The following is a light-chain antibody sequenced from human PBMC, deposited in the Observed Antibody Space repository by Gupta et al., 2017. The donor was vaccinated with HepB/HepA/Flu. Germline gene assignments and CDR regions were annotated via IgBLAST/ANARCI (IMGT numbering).Light chain of an antibody. V-gene: IGLV2-14*03. CDR3: CSYTSSSTWV. J-gene: IGLJ3*02. CDR2: DVS. CDR1: SSDVGGYKY. Sequence: QSALTQPASVSGSPGQSITISCTGTSSDVGGYKYVSWYQQHPGEAPKLMIYDVSNRPSGVSNRFSGSKSGNTASLTISGLQAEDEADYYCCSYTSSSTWVFGGGTKLTVL.